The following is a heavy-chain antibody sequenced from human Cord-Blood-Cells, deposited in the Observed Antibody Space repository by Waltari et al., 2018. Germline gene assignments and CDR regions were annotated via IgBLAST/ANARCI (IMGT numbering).Heavy chain of an antibody. CDR3: ARHSGSYNYFDY. V-gene: IGHV4-34*01. CDR2: INHSGST. CDR1: GGSSRGSY. J-gene: IGHJ4*02. D-gene: IGHD1-26*01. Sequence: QVQLQLWGAGLLKPSETLSLTCPVYGGSSRGSYWRWIRQPPGKGLEWIGEINHSGSTNYNPSLKSRVTISVDTSKNQFSLKLSSVTAADTAVYYCARHSGSYNYFDYWGQGTLVTVSS.